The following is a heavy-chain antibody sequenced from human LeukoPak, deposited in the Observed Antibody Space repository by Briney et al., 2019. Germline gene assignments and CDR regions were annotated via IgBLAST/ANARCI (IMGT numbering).Heavy chain of an antibody. D-gene: IGHD6-19*01. CDR3: ARASRVLYSSGWWFDP. Sequence: SETLSLTCTVYGGSLSSYYWSWVRQPPGRGLEWVGYIYYSGSTNYNPSLKSRVPISVDPSKNQFSLKLSSVTAADTAVYYCARASRVLYSSGWWFDPWGQGTLVTVSS. J-gene: IGHJ5*02. V-gene: IGHV4-59*01. CDR2: IYYSGST. CDR1: GGSLSSYY.